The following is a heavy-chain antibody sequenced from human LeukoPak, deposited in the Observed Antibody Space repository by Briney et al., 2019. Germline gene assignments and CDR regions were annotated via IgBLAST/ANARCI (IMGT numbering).Heavy chain of an antibody. CDR1: GFAFSSLA. Sequence: GTSLRLSCAVSGFAFSSLAMHWVRQAPGKGLEWVAFISYDGNNQYYADSVKGRFTNSRDNSKNTLYLQMNNLRAEDTAIYYWASGGSRYCSGNSCYDGFWGQAPLVSVS. J-gene: IGHJ4*02. CDR3: ASGGSRYCSGNSCYDGF. CDR2: ISYDGNNQ. V-gene: IGHV3-30-3*01. D-gene: IGHD2-15*01.